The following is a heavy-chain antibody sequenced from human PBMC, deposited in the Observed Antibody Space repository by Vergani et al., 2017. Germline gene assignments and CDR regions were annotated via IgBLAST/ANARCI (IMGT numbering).Heavy chain of an antibody. J-gene: IGHJ6*02. V-gene: IGHV3-21*01. CDR2: ISSSSSYI. CDR3: ARDQGGYSYAHYYYGMDV. CDR1: GFTFSSYS. Sequence: EVQLVESGGGLVKPGGSLRLSCAASGFTFSSYSMNWVRQAPGKGLEWVSSISSSSSYIYYADSVKGRFTISRDNAKNSLYLQMNSLRAEDPAVYYCARDQGGYSYAHYYYGMDVWGQGTTVTVSS. D-gene: IGHD5-18*01.